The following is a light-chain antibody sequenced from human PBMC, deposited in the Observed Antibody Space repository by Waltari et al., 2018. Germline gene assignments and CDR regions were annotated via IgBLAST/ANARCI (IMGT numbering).Light chain of an antibody. V-gene: IGKV1-6*01. J-gene: IGKJ4*01. CDR1: QGIRND. Sequence: AIQMTQPPSSLPPSVGDRATSTCRASQGIRNDLGWYQQKPGNAPKLLIYAASSLQSGVPSRFSGSGSGTDFTLTISSLQPEDFATYYCLQDYNYPLTFGGGTKVEIK. CDR3: LQDYNYPLT. CDR2: AAS.